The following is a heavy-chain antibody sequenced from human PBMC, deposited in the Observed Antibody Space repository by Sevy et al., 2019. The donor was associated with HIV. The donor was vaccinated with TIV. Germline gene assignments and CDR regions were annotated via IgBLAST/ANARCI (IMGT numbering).Heavy chain of an antibody. Sequence: GESLKISCKGSGYGFSSYWIAWVRQMPGRGLEWMGIIYPGDSDARYSPSFQGQVTISVDNSISTAYLQWSSLKASDTAMYYCARTLGYCSGGRCPLDYWGQGTLVTVSS. CDR3: ARTLGYCSGGRCPLDY. D-gene: IGHD2-15*01. CDR1: GYGFSSYW. CDR2: IYPGDSDA. V-gene: IGHV5-51*01. J-gene: IGHJ4*02.